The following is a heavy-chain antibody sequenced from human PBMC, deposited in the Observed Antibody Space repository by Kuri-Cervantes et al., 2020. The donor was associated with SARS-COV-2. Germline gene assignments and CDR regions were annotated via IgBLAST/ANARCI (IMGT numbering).Heavy chain of an antibody. Sequence: GESLKISCAASGFTFSSYGMHWVRQAPGKGLEWVSTISGSGGSTYYADSVKGRFTISRDNSKNTLYLQMNSLRAEDTAVYFCAKTDVGWGANFDYWGQGTLVTVSS. J-gene: IGHJ4*02. CDR1: GFTFSSYG. V-gene: IGHV3-23*01. CDR2: ISGSGGST. D-gene: IGHD1-26*01. CDR3: AKTDVGWGANFDY.